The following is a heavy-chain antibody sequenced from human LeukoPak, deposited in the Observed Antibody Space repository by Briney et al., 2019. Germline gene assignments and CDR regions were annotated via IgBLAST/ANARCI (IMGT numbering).Heavy chain of an antibody. CDR2: ISSSSSYI. J-gene: IGHJ4*02. D-gene: IGHD1-26*01. V-gene: IGHV3-21*04. CDR3: AKDLSGDEPY. CDR1: GFTFSSYG. Sequence: PGGSLRLSCAASGFTFSSYGMHWVRQAPGKGLEWVSSISSSSSYIYYADSAKGRFTISRDNAKNSLYLQTNSLRAEDTALYYCAKDLSGDEPYWGQGTLVTVSS.